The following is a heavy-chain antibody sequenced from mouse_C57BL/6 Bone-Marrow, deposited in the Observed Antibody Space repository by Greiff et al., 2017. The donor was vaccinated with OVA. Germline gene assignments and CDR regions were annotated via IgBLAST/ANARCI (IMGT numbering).Heavy chain of an antibody. CDR3: TTQTAQATYYAMDY. J-gene: IGHJ4*01. CDR2: IDPENGDT. Sequence: EVQLKESGAELVRPGASVKLSCTASGFNIKDDYMHWVKQRPEQGLEWIGWIDPENGDTEYASKFQGKATITADTSSNTAYLQLSSLTSEDTAVYYCTTQTAQATYYAMDYWGQGTSVTVSS. CDR1: GFNIKDDY. V-gene: IGHV14-4*01. D-gene: IGHD3-2*02.